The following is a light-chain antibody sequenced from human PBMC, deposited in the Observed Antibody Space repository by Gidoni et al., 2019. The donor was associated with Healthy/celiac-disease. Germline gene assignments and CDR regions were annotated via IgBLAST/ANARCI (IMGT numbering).Light chain of an antibody. V-gene: IGKV3-20*01. CDR2: GAS. J-gene: IGKJ1*01. CDR3: QKYGSSRL. Sequence: EIVLTQSPGTLSLSPGERATLSCRASQSVSSRYLAWYQQKPGQAPRLLIDGASSRATGNPDRFSGSGSGTEFTLNISRREPEDFEVYYWQKYGSSRLFGQGTKVEIK. CDR1: QSVSSRY.